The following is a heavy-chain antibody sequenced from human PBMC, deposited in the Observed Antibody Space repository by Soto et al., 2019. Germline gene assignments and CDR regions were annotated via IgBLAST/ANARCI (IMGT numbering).Heavy chain of an antibody. CDR1: GFTFSDYA. J-gene: IGHJ4*02. D-gene: IGHD3-22*01. CDR2: IRSKANNYAT. V-gene: IGHV3-73*01. CDR3: TSFRGSYHDSSGYYLSK. Sequence: GGSLRLSCAASGFTFSDYAMHWVRQAPGKGLEWVGRIRSKANNYATAYAASVKGRFTISRDDSKNTAYLQMNSLKSEDTAVYYCTSFRGSYHDSSGYYLSKWGRGTLVTVSS.